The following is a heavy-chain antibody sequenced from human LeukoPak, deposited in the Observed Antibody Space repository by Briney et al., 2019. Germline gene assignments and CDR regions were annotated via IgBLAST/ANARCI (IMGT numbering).Heavy chain of an antibody. J-gene: IGHJ6*04. CDR2: ISSSSSYL. Sequence: GGSLMLSCAASGFTFSSYSVNWVRQAPGKALEWVSSISSSSSYLYYADSVKGRFTISRDNAKNSLYLQMNSLRAEDTAVYYCARDAPLRGYYGMDVWGRGTTVTVSS. CDR3: ARDAPLRGYYGMDV. CDR1: GFTFSSYS. V-gene: IGHV3-21*01.